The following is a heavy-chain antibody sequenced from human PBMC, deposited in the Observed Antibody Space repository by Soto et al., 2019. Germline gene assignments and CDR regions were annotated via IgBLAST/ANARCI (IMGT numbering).Heavy chain of an antibody. CDR3: ARGVTVFGLVSRFWFDP. V-gene: IGHV4-39*01. Sequence: SETLSLTCTVSGGSVSSSSYYWGWVRQPPGKGLEWIGHIYNSGITYYNPSLKSRVVISIDTSRNQFSLRLNSLTAADRAVYFCARGVTVFGLVSRFWFDPWGQGTVVTV. D-gene: IGHD3-3*01. J-gene: IGHJ5*02. CDR2: IYNSGIT. CDR1: GGSVSSSSYY.